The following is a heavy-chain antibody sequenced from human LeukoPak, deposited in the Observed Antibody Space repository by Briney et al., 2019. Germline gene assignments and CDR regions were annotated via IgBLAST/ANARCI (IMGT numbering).Heavy chain of an antibody. CDR3: AREGQDPLNSLPYYYYYYMDV. J-gene: IGHJ6*03. D-gene: IGHD1-26*01. V-gene: IGHV3-23*01. CDR1: GFTFSSYG. Sequence: GGTLRLSCAASGFTFSSYGMSWVRQAPGKGLEWVSAISGSGGSTYYADSVKGRFTISRDNSKNSLYLQMNSLKTEDTAVYYCAREGQDPLNSLPYYYYYYMDVWGKGTTVTISS. CDR2: ISGSGGST.